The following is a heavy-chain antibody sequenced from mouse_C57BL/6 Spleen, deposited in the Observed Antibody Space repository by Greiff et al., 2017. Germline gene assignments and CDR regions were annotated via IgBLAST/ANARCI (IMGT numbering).Heavy chain of an antibody. CDR3: ARGGRGAYYYARDY. J-gene: IGHJ4*01. V-gene: IGHV1-72*01. Sequence: QVQLQPGAELVKPGASVKLSCKASGYTFTSYWMHWVKQRPGRGLEWIGRIDPNSGGTKYNEKFKSKATLTVDKPSSTAYMQLSSLTSEDSAVYYGARGGRGAYYYARDYWGQGTSVTVSS. CDR2: IDPNSGGT. CDR1: GYTFTSYW.